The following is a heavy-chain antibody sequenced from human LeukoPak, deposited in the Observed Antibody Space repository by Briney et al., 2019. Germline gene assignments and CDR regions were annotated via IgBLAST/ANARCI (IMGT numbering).Heavy chain of an antibody. CDR3: ARDSTGGSYFPLDF. Sequence: ASVKVSCKASGYTFTAYYMHWVRQAPGQGLEWTGWIHPNSGATNYAQKFQGRVTMTRDTSINTAYMDLSSLKSDDTAVYYCARDSTGGSYFPLDFWGQGTLATVSS. V-gene: IGHV1-2*02. D-gene: IGHD2/OR15-2a*01. CDR1: GYTFTAYY. J-gene: IGHJ4*02. CDR2: IHPNSGAT.